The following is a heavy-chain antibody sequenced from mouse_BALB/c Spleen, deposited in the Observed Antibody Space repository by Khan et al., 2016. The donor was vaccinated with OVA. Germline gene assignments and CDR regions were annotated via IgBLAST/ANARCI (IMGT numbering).Heavy chain of an antibody. J-gene: IGHJ4*01. Sequence: EVKLEESGPGLAKPSQSLSLTCTVTGYSITSDYAWNWIRQFPGNKLEWMGYISYSGSTSSNPSLKSRISITRNTSKNQFFLQLNSVTTEDTATYDCAVIHYYGYPYAMDYWGQGTTVTVSS. D-gene: IGHD1-2*01. CDR2: ISYSGST. CDR1: GYSITSDYA. CDR3: AVIHYYGYPYAMDY. V-gene: IGHV3-2*02.